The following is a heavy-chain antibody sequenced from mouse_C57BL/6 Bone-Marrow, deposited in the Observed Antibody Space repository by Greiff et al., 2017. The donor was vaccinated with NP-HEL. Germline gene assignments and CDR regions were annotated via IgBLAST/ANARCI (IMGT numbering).Heavy chain of an antibody. CDR2: IDPEDGET. CDR3: AQYGQESGARDY. Sequence: VQLQQSGAELVKPGASVKLSCTASGFNIKDYYMHWVKQRTEQGLEWLGRIDPEDGETKYAPKFPGQATITANTTANTAYMQLCSLTSEDTAVYYCAQYGQESGARDYWGQGTSVTVSS. V-gene: IGHV14-2*01. CDR1: GFNIKDYY. J-gene: IGHJ4*01. D-gene: IGHD1-2*01.